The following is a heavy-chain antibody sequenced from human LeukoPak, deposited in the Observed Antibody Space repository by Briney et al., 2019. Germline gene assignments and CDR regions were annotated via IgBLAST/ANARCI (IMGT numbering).Heavy chain of an antibody. CDR3: ARDKAYCSSTSCYNGGEDY. V-gene: IGHV1-2*02. J-gene: IGHJ4*02. D-gene: IGHD2-2*02. Sequence: ASVKVSCKASGYTFTGYYMHWVRQASGQGLEWMGWINPNSGGTNYAQKFQGRVTMTRDTSISTAYMELSRLRSDDTAVYYCARDKAYCSSTSCYNGGEDYWGQGTLVTVSS. CDR1: GYTFTGYY. CDR2: INPNSGGT.